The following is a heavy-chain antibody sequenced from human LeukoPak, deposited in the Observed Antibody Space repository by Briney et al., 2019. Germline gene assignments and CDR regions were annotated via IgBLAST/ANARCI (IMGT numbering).Heavy chain of an antibody. D-gene: IGHD3-10*01. CDR2: IYYSGST. J-gene: IGHJ4*02. V-gene: IGHV4-31*03. CDR3: ARAQRMVRGVSFDY. CDR1: GGSISSGGYY. Sequence: SETLSLTCTVSGGSISSGGYYWSWIHQHPGKGLEWIGYIYYSGSTYYNPSLKSRVTISVDTSKNQFSLKLSSVTAADTAVYYCARAQRMVRGVSFDYRGQGTLVTVSS.